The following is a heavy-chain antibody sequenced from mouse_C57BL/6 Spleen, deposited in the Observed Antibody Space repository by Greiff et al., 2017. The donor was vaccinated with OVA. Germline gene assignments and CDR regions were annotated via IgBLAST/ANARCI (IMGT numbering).Heavy chain of an antibody. J-gene: IGHJ4*01. V-gene: IGHV5-9*01. CDR3: ARQDYSNYDYYAMDY. CDR1: GFTFSSYT. CDR2: ISGGGGNT. Sequence: EVQVVESGGGLVKPGGSLKLSCAASGFTFSSYTMSWVRQTPEKRLEWVATISGGGGNTYYPDSVKGRFTISRDNAKNTLYLQMSSLRSEDTALYYCARQDYSNYDYYAMDYWGQGTSVTVSS. D-gene: IGHD2-5*01.